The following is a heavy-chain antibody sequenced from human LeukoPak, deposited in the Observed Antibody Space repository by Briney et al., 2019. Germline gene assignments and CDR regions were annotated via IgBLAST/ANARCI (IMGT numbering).Heavy chain of an antibody. J-gene: IGHJ4*02. D-gene: IGHD2-15*01. CDR1: GYTFTNDW. CDR3: ARPLSGGPRSAPNS. V-gene: IGHV5-10-1*01. CDR2: IDPSDSYT. Sequence: ESLKISCKVSGYTFTNDWITWVRQMPGKGLEWMGSIDPSDSYTNYSPSFQGHVTISADKSITTAYLQWSSLKASDTAMYYCARPLSGGPRSAPNSCGQGTLVTVSS.